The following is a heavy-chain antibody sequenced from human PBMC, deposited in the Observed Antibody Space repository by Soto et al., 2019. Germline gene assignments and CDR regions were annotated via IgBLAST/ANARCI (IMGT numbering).Heavy chain of an antibody. D-gene: IGHD1-1*01. CDR1: GLTVSGKKY. CDR3: ATWHEREHAYDV. CDR2: LYDVDGS. J-gene: IGHJ3*01. Sequence: GSLLLACSASGLTVSGKKYVSWVRQAPGKGLEWVSALYDVDGSFYSDSVKGRFTTSSDSSKTTVYLQMNDLRPADTAVYYCATWHEREHAYDVWGQGTKVTV. V-gene: IGHV3-53*01.